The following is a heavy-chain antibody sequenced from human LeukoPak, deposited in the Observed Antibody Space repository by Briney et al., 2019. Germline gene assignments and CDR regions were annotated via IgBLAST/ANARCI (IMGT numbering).Heavy chain of an antibody. J-gene: IGHJ4*02. CDR1: GFTFSNFG. Sequence: RSGGSLRLSCAASGFTFSNFGMHWGRQAPGKGLEWVSAISGSGGTTHYADSVKGRFTISRDNSKSTLFLQMNSLRAEDTAVYYCAKDGQTAGYYYSGVKYFDYWGQGTLVTVSS. D-gene: IGHD3-22*01. CDR2: ISGSGGTT. CDR3: AKDGQTAGYYYSGVKYFDY. V-gene: IGHV3-23*01.